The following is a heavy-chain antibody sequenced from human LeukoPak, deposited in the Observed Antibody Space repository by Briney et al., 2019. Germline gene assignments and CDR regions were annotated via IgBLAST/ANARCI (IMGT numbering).Heavy chain of an antibody. Sequence: SETLSLTCTVSGGSISSSSYYWGWIRQPPGKGLEWIGSIYYSGSTNYNPSLKSRVTISVDTSKNQFSLKLSSVTAADTAVYYCARGGLRFLEWHYYMDVWGKGTTVTVSS. D-gene: IGHD3-3*01. CDR2: IYYSGST. CDR1: GGSISSSSYY. CDR3: ARGGLRFLEWHYYMDV. V-gene: IGHV4-39*07. J-gene: IGHJ6*03.